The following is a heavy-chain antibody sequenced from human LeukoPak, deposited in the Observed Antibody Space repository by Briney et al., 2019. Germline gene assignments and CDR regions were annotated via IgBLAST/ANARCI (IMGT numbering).Heavy chain of an antibody. D-gene: IGHD4-17*01. CDR2: ISSDSSYI. CDR1: GFNFNTYT. CDR3: VRGSYGAYDY. J-gene: IGHJ4*02. Sequence: PGGSLRLSRAASGFNFNTYTMNWVRQAPGKGLEWVSSISSDSSYIYYADAVHGRFTVSRDNAKYSLYLQMNSLRAEDTAVYYCVRGSYGAYDYWGQGSLVTVSS. V-gene: IGHV3-21*01.